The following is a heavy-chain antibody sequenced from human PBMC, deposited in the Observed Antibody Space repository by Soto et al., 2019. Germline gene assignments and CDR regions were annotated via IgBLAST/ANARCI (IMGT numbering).Heavy chain of an antibody. D-gene: IGHD2-2*01. CDR1: GGNFTIYH. V-gene: IGHV1-8*01. J-gene: IGHJ6*02. CDR3: PLYVEPWLLSYYSHYGIAV. Sequence: DSVKVGCNASGGNFTIYHSNGVRGARLQRLEWMGWMNPNSGNTVYAQKFNGRVTMTRNTSISTAYMELSSLRSEHPAVYYCPLYVEPWLLSYYSHYGIAVRAPGTPVTVSS. CDR2: MNPNSGNT.